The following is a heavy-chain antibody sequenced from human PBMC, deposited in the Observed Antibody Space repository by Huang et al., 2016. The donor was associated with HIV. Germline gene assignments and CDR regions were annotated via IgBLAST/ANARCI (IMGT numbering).Heavy chain of an antibody. CDR2: INPKRGGT. V-gene: IGHV1-2*02. Sequence: VQLVQSGAEVKNPGASVRVSCKASGYTFTDSNIHWVRQAPGQGLEWMGWINPKRGGTSYAQRFQGRITMTRDTTISTVHMDLRRIQSDDTAVYFCARDWSFGSSTSPADWGQGTLVTVSS. D-gene: IGHD6-6*01. J-gene: IGHJ4*02. CDR3: ARDWSFGSSTSPAD. CDR1: GYTFTDSN.